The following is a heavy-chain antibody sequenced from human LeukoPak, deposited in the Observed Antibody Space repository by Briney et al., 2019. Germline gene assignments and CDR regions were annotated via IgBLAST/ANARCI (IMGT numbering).Heavy chain of an antibody. CDR1: GFTFSSYS. D-gene: IGHD3-9*01. V-gene: IGHV3-21*01. J-gene: IGHJ4*02. CDR3: AREGDYDILTGPPKAFDY. Sequence: GGSLRLSCAASGFTFSSYSMNWVRQAPGKGLEWVSSISSSSSYIYYADSVKGRFTISRDNAKNSLYLQMNSLRAEDTAVYYCAREGDYDILTGPPKAFDYWGQGTLVTVSS. CDR2: ISSSSSYI.